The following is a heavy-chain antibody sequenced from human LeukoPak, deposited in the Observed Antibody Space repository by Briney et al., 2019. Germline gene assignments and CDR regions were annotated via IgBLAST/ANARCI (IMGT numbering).Heavy chain of an antibody. CDR3: ARDWPDTVTILGR. D-gene: IGHD4-17*01. CDR1: GFTFSSYW. J-gene: IGHJ4*02. CDR2: IKQDGSEK. V-gene: IGHV3-7*01. Sequence: GGSLRLSCAASGFTFSSYWMSWVRQAPGKGLEWVANIKQDGSEKYYVDSVRGRFTISRDNAKNSLYLQMNSLRAEDTAVYYCARDWPDTVTILGRWGQGTLVTVSS.